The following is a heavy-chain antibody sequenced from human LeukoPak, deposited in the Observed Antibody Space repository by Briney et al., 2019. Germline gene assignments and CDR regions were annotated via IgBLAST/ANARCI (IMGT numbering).Heavy chain of an antibody. CDR3: SRDLSAAADY. J-gene: IGHJ4*02. CDR2: TYYRSSWTF. CDR1: GDSVSRNIAA. D-gene: IGHD6-13*01. V-gene: IGHV6-1*01. Sequence: QTLSLTFAFSGDSVSRNIAAWMWVRQSPSRGLEWLGRTYYRSSWTFEYAVSAKARITFKSATSKNQVSLHLTSVTPDDTALYYWSRDLSAAADYWGQGILVTVSS.